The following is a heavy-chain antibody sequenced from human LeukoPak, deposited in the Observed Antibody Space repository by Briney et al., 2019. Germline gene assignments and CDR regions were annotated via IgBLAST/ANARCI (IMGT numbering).Heavy chain of an antibody. CDR2: INPNSGGT. CDR3: ARDGSKWRELRGALAN. D-gene: IGHD1-26*01. CDR1: GYTFTGYY. V-gene: IGHV1-2*02. J-gene: IGHJ4*02. Sequence: ASVTVSCKASGYTFTGYYMHWVRQAPGQGLEWMGWINPNSGGTNYAQKFQGRVTMTRDTSISTAYMELSRLRSDDTAVYYCARDGSKWRELRGALANWGQGTLVTVSS.